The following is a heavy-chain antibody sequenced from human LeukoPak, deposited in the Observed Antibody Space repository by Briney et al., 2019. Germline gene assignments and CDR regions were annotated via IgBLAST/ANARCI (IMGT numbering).Heavy chain of an antibody. CDR2: ISGRSDNT. V-gene: IGHV3-23*01. D-gene: IGHD3-9*01. CDR3: AKWGDYDVLTGYYVSDF. CDR1: GFIFSNYA. J-gene: IGHJ4*02. Sequence: GGSLRLSCAASGFIFSNYAMYWVRQASGKGLEWVSAISGRSDNTYYADSVKGRFALSRDSSKNTLYLQMNSLRADDTAVYYWAKWGDYDVLTGYYVSDFWGQGTLVTVSS.